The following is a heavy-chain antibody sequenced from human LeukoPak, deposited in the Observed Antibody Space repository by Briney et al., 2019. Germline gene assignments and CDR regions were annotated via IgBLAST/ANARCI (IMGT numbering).Heavy chain of an antibody. CDR2: IHYSGST. D-gene: IGHD3-3*01. J-gene: IGHJ4*02. V-gene: IGHV4-39*07. Sequence: SETLSLTCTVSGGSISSSSYYWGWIRQPPGKGLEWIGSIHYSGSTNYNPSLKSRVTISVDTSKNQFSLKLSSVTAADTAVYYCARAAYDFWRGGYYFDYWGQGTLVTVSS. CDR3: ARAAYDFWRGGYYFDY. CDR1: GGSISSSSYY.